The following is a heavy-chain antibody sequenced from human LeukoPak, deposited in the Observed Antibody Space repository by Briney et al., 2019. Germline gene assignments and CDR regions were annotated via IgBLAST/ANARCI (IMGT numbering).Heavy chain of an antibody. CDR3: AKGSSSVWPYYFDY. CDR1: GFTFSSYA. J-gene: IGHJ4*02. Sequence: GGSLRLSCAASGFTFSSYAMGWVRQAPGKGLEWVSAITGSAGGTYYADSVKGRSAISRDNSKNTLYLDMNILRAEDTAVYYCAKGSSSVWPYYFDYWGQGALVTASS. D-gene: IGHD5/OR15-5a*01. V-gene: IGHV3-23*01. CDR2: ITGSAGGT.